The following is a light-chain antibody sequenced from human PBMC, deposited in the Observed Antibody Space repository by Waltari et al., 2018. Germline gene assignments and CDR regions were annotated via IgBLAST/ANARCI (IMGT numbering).Light chain of an antibody. CDR3: SSRDSSGDVI. Sequence: SSELTQDPAVSVALGQTVRITCQGDILRVYYPNWCQQKPGQAPLLVIYGKNNRPSGLPDRFSASTSRNTASLTITGAQAEDEGHYYCSSRDSSGDVIFGGGTKLTVL. J-gene: IGLJ2*01. V-gene: IGLV3-19*01. CDR2: GKN. CDR1: ILRVYY.